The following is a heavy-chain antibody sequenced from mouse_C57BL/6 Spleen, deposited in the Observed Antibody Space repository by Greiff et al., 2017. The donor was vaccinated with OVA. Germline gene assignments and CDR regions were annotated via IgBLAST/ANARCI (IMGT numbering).Heavy chain of an antibody. D-gene: IGHD2-4*01. V-gene: IGHV3-6*01. Sequence: DVHLVESGPGLVKPSQSLSLTCSVTGYSITSGYYWNWIRQFPGNKLEWMGYISYDGSNNYNPCLKNRISITRDTSKNQFFLKLNSVTTEDTATYYCAREGGHDYLAWFAYWGQGTLVTVSA. CDR3: AREGGHDYLAWFAY. CDR2: ISYDGSN. CDR1: GYSITSGYY. J-gene: IGHJ3*01.